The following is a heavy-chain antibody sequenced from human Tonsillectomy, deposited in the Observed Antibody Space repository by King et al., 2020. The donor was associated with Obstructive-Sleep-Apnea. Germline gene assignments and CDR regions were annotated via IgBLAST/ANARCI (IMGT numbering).Heavy chain of an antibody. J-gene: IGHJ5*01. CDR2: IYTSGST. Sequence: QLQESGPGLVKPSETLSLTCTDSGGSINSYYWSWIRQPAGKGLEWIGRIYTSGSTNYNPSLRSRVTLSVDTSKNQFSLKLSSVTAADTAVYYCARDGSVGWFDSWGQGTLVTVSS. CDR3: ARDGSVGWFDS. CDR1: GGSINSYY. V-gene: IGHV4-4*07. D-gene: IGHD2-15*01.